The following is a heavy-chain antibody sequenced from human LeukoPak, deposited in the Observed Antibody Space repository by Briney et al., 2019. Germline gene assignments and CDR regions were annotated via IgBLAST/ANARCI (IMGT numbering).Heavy chain of an antibody. CDR2: INHSGST. J-gene: IGHJ4*02. CDR3: ARGVVAEYYFDY. V-gene: IGHV4-34*01. Sequence: PSETLSLICAVYGGSFSGYYWSWIRQPPGKGLEWIGEINHSGSTNYNPSLKSRFTISVDTSKNQFSLKLSSVTAADTAVYYCARGVVAEYYFDYWGQGTLVTVSS. CDR1: GGSFSGYY. D-gene: IGHD2-15*01.